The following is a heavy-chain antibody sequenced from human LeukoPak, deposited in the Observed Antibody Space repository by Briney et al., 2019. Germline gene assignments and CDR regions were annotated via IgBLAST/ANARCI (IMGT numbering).Heavy chain of an antibody. CDR2: ISAYNGDT. Sequence: GASVKVSSKASDYTFTNFVFRWVRQAPGQGLEWMRWISAYNGDTNYPQNLQGRVIMTTDTSTSTAYVELRSLRSDDTAVYYCARDLSGSYTDGFDYWGQGTLVTVSS. D-gene: IGHD1-26*01. J-gene: IGHJ4*02. CDR1: DYTFTNFV. CDR3: ARDLSGSYTDGFDY. V-gene: IGHV1-18*01.